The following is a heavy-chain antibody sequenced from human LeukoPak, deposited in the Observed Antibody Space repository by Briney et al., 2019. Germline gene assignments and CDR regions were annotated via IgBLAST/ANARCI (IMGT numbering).Heavy chain of an antibody. CDR1: GFTFSTSA. CDR3: AKEAYDSSGYYLEDY. J-gene: IGHJ4*02. V-gene: IGHV3-23*01. CDR2: ISESGGST. D-gene: IGHD3-22*01. Sequence: GGSLRLSCVVSGFTFSTSAMSWVRQAPGKGLEWVSGISESGGSTYYADSVKGRFTSSRDNSKNTLYLQMNSLRAEDTAVYYCAKEAYDSSGYYLEDYWGQGTLVTVSS.